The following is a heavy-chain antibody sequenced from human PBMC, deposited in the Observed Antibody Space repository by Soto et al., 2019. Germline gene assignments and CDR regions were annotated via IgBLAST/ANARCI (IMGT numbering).Heavy chain of an antibody. CDR1: GYSFTSYW. V-gene: IGHV5-51*01. CDR2: IYPGDSDT. Sequence: PGESLKISCKGSGYSFTSYWIGWVRQMPGKGLEWMGIIYPGDSDTRYSPSFQGQVTISADKSISTAYLQWSSLRAEDTAVYYCARGVGWIQLERLVLNWFDPWGQGTLVTVSS. CDR3: ARGVGWIQLERLVLNWFDP. J-gene: IGHJ5*02. D-gene: IGHD5-18*01.